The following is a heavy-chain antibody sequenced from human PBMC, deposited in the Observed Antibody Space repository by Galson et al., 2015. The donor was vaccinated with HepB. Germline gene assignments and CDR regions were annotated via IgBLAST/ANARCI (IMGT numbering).Heavy chain of an antibody. D-gene: IGHD3-3*01. V-gene: IGHV1-69*13. J-gene: IGHJ5*02. CDR2: IIPIFGTA. CDR1: GGTFSSYA. CDR3: ARALEEWLGIKDNWFDP. Sequence: SVKVSCKASGGTFSSYAISWVRQAPGQGLEWMGGIIPIFGTANYAQKFQGRVTITADDSTSTAYMELSSLRSEDTAVYYCARALEEWLGIKDNWFDPWGQGTLVTVSS.